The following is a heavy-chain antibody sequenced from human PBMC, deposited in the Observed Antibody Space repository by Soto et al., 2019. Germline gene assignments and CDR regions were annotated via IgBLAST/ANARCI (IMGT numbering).Heavy chain of an antibody. Sequence: QVQLVQSGVEVKKPGASVKVSCKASGYTFTSYGVTWVRQAPGQGLAWMGWISAYKGETNYAQKLRGRVTMTTDTFTNTVYMELRSLRSDDTAVYYCARDIRYCGGDCYEDTFDIWGQGTMVTVSS. CDR1: GYTFTSYG. CDR2: ISAYKGET. D-gene: IGHD2-21*02. CDR3: ARDIRYCGGDCYEDTFDI. V-gene: IGHV1-18*01. J-gene: IGHJ3*02.